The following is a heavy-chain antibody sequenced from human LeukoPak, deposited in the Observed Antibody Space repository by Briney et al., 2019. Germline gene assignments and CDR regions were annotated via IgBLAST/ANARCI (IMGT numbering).Heavy chain of an antibody. D-gene: IGHD2-21*02. Sequence: GGSLRLSCAASGFTVSSNSMSWVRQAPGKGLEWVSVIYSGGSTYYADSVKGRFTISRDNAKNSLYLQMNSLRAEDTAVYYCARDPGLSYCGGDCDYYYGMDVWGQGTTVTVSS. J-gene: IGHJ6*02. CDR3: ARDPGLSYCGGDCDYYYGMDV. CDR1: GFTVSSNS. CDR2: IYSGGST. V-gene: IGHV3-53*01.